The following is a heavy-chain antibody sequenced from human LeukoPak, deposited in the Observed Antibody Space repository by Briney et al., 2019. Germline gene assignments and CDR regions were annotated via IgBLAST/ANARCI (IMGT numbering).Heavy chain of an antibody. CDR1: GYTFTDYF. J-gene: IGHJ4*02. CDR3: ARGSNYGSV. D-gene: IGHD3-10*01. V-gene: IGHV1-2*02. CDR2: INPNSGGT. Sequence: ASVKVSCKASGYTFTDYFMHWVRQAPGQGLEWMGWINPNSGGTEYAQKFHGRVTMTRDTSISTVYMELSSLRSDDTAVYFCARGSNYGSVWGQGTLVTVSS.